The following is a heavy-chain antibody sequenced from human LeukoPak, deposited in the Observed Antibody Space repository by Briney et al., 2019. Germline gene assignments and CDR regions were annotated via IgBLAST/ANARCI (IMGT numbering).Heavy chain of an antibody. J-gene: IGHJ4*02. CDR1: GYTFTSYG. V-gene: IGHV1-18*01. CDR2: ISAYNGNT. CDR3: ARYKYHIWFGTPIFDY. D-gene: IGHD3-10*01. Sequence: GASVKVSCKASGYTFTSYGISWVRQAPGQGLEWMGWISAYNGNTNYAQKLQGRVTMTTDTSTSTAYMELRSLRSDDTAVYYCARYKYHIWFGTPIFDYWGQGTLVTVSS.